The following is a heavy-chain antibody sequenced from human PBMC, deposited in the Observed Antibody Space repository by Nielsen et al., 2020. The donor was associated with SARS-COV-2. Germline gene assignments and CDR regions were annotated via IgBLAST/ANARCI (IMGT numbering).Heavy chain of an antibody. CDR2: INNIGSTT. J-gene: IGHJ5*02. V-gene: IGHV3-74*01. D-gene: IGHD7-27*01. CDR3: AGSNGGFWFDP. Sequence: GESLKISCAASGFTFSGYWMHWVRQAPGKGLVWVSRINNIGSTTSYADSVMGRFTISRDNAKNTLYLQMNSLRAEDTAVYYCAGSNGGFWFDPWGQGTLVTVSS. CDR1: GFTFSGYW.